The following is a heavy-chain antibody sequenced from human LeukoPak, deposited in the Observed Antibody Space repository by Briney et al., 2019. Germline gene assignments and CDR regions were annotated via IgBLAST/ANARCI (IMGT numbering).Heavy chain of an antibody. CDR2: IIPILGVS. Sequence: GASVKVSCKASGGSFSSYVITWVRQAPGQGLEWMGRIIPILGVSNFAQKFQGRVTITAEKSTNTAHMELSRLESGDTAVYYCARDQGVWFGRYFDYWGQGTLVTVSS. CDR1: GGSFSSYV. J-gene: IGHJ4*02. CDR3: ARDQGVWFGRYFDY. D-gene: IGHD3-10*01. V-gene: IGHV1-69*04.